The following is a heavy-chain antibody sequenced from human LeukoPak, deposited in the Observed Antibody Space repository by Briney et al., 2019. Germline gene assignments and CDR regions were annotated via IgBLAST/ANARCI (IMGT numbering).Heavy chain of an antibody. CDR1: GGTFSSYA. D-gene: IGHD2-15*01. CDR2: IIPILGIA. V-gene: IGHV1-69*04. CDR3: ARDGYCSGGSCYSGDYYYYGMDV. J-gene: IGHJ6*02. Sequence: GASVKVSCKASGGTFSSYAISWVRQAPGQGLEWMGRIIPILGIANYAQKFQGRVTITADKSTSTAYMELSSLRSEDTAVYYCARDGYCSGGSCYSGDYYYYGMDVWGQGTTVTVSS.